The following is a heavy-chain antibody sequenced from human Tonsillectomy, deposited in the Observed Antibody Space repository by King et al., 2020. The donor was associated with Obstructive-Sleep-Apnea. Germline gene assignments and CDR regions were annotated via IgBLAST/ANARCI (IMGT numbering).Heavy chain of an antibody. J-gene: IGHJ6*02. D-gene: IGHD3-10*01. CDR3: ARGRGPEGSNYYYRVDF. CDR1: GFTFSYYT. Sequence: VQLVESGGGVVQPGKSLRLSCAASGFTFSYYTMHWVRQAPGKGLEWVAVISYDGSNKYYADSVKGRFTISRDNSKNTQYLQMNSLRAEDTAVYYCARGRGPEGSNYYYRVDFCGQGTTLTVSS. CDR2: ISYDGSNK. V-gene: IGHV3-30-3*01.